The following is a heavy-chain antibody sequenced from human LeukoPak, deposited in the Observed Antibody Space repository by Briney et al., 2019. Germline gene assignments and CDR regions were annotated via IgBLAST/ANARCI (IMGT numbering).Heavy chain of an antibody. CDR3: AKEYSNGPDYFDY. J-gene: IGHJ4*02. D-gene: IGHD6-25*01. V-gene: IGHV3-30*18. Sequence: ESGGDVVQPGRSLILSCAASGLTFSNFGIHWVRQAPGKGLEWVAVITDDGRTKYYAASVEGRFTISRDNSRNTLYLQMNSLRVEDTAVYYCAKEYSNGPDYFDYWGQGTLVTVSS. CDR2: ITDDGRTK. CDR1: GLTFSNFG.